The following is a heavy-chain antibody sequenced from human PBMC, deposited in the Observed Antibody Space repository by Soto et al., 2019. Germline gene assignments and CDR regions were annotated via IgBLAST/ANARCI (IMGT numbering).Heavy chain of an antibody. CDR1: GGTFSSYA. D-gene: IGHD2-2*01. Sequence: ASVKVSCKASGGTFSSYAISWVRQAPGQGLEWMGGIIPIFGTANYAQKFQGRVTITADESTSTAYMELSSLRSEDTAVYYCARVLVHCSSTSCYDYSNFDYWGQGTLVTVSS. J-gene: IGHJ4*02. CDR3: ARVLVHCSSTSCYDYSNFDY. V-gene: IGHV1-69*13. CDR2: IIPIFGTA.